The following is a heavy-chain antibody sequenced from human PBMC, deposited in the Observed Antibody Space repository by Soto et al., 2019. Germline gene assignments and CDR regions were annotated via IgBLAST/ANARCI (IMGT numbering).Heavy chain of an antibody. CDR2: IIPIFGTT. V-gene: IGHV1-69*13. CDR3: ERESNWNDLPWFDP. Sequence: GSSVKVACKASGYSFTSYGISWVRQAPGQGLEWMGGIIPIFGTTNDAQKCQGRVTITADESTSTAYMELSSLRSEDTAVYYCERESNWNDLPWFDPWAQGTLVTVPS. J-gene: IGHJ5*02. CDR1: GYSFTSYG. D-gene: IGHD1-20*01.